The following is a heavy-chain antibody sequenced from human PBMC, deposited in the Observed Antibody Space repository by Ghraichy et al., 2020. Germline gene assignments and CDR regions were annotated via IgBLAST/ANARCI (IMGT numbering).Heavy chain of an antibody. D-gene: IGHD6-13*01. CDR2: INSDGSST. Sequence: GGSLRLSCAASGFTFSSYWMHWVRQAPGKGLVWVSRINSDGSSTSYADSVKGRFTISRDNAKTTLYLQMNSLRAEYTAVYYCACPIVGYSSSWYVYWGQGTLVTVSS. CDR3: ACPIVGYSSSWYVY. CDR1: GFTFSSYW. V-gene: IGHV3-74*01. J-gene: IGHJ4*02.